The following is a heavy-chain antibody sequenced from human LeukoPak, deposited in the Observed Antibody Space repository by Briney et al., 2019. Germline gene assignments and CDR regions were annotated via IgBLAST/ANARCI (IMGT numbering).Heavy chain of an antibody. CDR3: ASRDYFDY. CDR1: GFTFSTKS. CDR2: ITADSGTT. J-gene: IGHJ4*02. Sequence: GGSLRLSCAVSGFTFSTKSMNWIRQAPGKGLEWVSYITADSGTTYYADSVKGRFTISRDNAKNSLYLQMNSLRDEDTAVYYCASRDYFDYWGQGTLVTVSS. V-gene: IGHV3-48*02.